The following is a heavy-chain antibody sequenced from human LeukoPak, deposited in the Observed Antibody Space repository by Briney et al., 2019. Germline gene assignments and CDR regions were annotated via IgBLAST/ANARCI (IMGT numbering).Heavy chain of an antibody. J-gene: IGHJ4*02. Sequence: SETLSLTCTVSGGSIDAYYWTWIRQPGDKRLEWLGRMFTSGDTYYNPSLRGRLTISLDTAKNQIFLKLTSVTAADTAVYYCARGKVVAGTPGQNSWDSWGQGTLVTVSS. D-gene: IGHD6-19*01. V-gene: IGHV4-4*07. CDR1: GGSIDAYY. CDR2: MFTSGDT. CDR3: ARGKVVAGTPGQNSWDS.